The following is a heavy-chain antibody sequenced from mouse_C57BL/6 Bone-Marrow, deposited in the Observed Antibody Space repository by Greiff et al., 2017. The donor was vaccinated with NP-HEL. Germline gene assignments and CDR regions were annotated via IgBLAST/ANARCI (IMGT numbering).Heavy chain of an antibody. J-gene: IGHJ3*01. V-gene: IGHV5-4*01. Sequence: EVQGVESGGGLVKPGGSLKLSCAASGFTFSSYAMSWVRQTPEKRLEWVATISDGGSYTYYPDNVKGRFTISRDNAKNNLYLQMSHLKSEDTAMYYCAKYDYDEFAYWGQGTLVTVSA. CDR2: ISDGGSYT. D-gene: IGHD2-4*01. CDR1: GFTFSSYA. CDR3: AKYDYDEFAY.